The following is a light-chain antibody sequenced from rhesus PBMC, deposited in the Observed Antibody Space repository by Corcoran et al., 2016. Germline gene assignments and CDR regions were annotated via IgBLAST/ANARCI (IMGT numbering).Light chain of an antibody. J-gene: IGKJ4*01. CDR3: HHYPRTPLT. CDR1: QGITND. V-gene: IGKV1-22*01. CDR2: EAS. Sequence: DIQMTQSPSSLSASIGDRVTITCRASQGITNDLAWYQQKPGKTPKLLIYEASSLQSGVPSRFSGSGSGTDFTLTVSSLQSEDIATYYCHHYPRTPLTFDGGTKVEIK.